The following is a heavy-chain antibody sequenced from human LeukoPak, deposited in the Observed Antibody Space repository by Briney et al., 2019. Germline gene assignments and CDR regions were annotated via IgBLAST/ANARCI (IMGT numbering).Heavy chain of an antibody. CDR2: ISGSGGST. D-gene: IGHD3-16*02. Sequence: GGSLRLSCAASGFTFSSYGMSWVRQAPGKGLEWVSAISGSGGSTYYADSVKGRFTISRDNSKNTLYLQMNSLRAEDTAVYYCAKGTVYDYVWGSYRYASYYFDYWGQGTLVTVSS. V-gene: IGHV3-23*01. CDR3: AKGTVYDYVWGSYRYASYYFDY. CDR1: GFTFSSYG. J-gene: IGHJ4*02.